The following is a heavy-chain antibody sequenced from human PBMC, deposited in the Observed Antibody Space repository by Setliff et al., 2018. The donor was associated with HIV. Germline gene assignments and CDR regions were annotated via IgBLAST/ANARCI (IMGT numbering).Heavy chain of an antibody. CDR1: GFTFSSYD. CDR2: VSGSGGFT. Sequence: QPGGSLRLSCAASGFTFSSYDMTWVRQAPGKGLEWVSGVSGSGGFTSYADSVKGRFTISRHNSKNTLYLHMNSLRAEDTAVYYCAKDRGCSVWGQGTLVTVSS. CDR3: AKDRGCSV. J-gene: IGHJ4*02. V-gene: IGHV3-23*01. D-gene: IGHD2-15*01.